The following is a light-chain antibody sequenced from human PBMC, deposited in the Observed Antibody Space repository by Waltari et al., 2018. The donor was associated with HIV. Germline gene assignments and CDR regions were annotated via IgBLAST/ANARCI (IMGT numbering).Light chain of an antibody. CDR1: QSVSTF. J-gene: IGKJ5*01. CDR3: QQRGNWPIT. CDR2: NSS. V-gene: IGKV3-11*01. Sequence: DILLTQSPVTLSLSPGKRATVSCRASQSVSTFLAWYQQKPGQAPRLLMYNSSVRAKGISARFSASGSGTDFTLTITSLDPEDFAVYYCQQRGNWPITFGQGTRLEVK.